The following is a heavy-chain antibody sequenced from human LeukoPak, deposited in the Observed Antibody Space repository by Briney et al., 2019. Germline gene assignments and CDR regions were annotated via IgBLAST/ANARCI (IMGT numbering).Heavy chain of an antibody. CDR3: ARFWYGSGSYRVFDY. D-gene: IGHD3-10*01. CDR2: IKQDGSEK. J-gene: IGHJ4*02. Sequence: GESLRLSCAAYGFYFSSYWMSWVRQAPGKGLEWVANIKQDGSEKYYVDSVKGRFTISRDNTKNSLYLQMNSLRAEDTAVYYCARFWYGSGSYRVFDYWGQGTQVTVSS. V-gene: IGHV3-7*04. CDR1: GFYFSSYW.